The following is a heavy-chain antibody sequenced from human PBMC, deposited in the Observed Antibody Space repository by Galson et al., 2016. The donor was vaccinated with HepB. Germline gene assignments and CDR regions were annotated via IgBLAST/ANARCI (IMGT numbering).Heavy chain of an antibody. J-gene: IGHJ4*02. D-gene: IGHD5-18*01. CDR1: GGSISSTSYY. CDR2: IYFSGST. CDR3: ARDLYSYGYRNYFDY. Sequence: SETLSLTCTVSGGSISSTSYYWGWIRQPPGKGLEWIGSIYFSGSTYFNPSLKSRVTISADTSKNQFSLKLSSVTATDTAVYYCARDLYSYGYRNYFDYWGQGTLVTVSS. V-gene: IGHV4-39*02.